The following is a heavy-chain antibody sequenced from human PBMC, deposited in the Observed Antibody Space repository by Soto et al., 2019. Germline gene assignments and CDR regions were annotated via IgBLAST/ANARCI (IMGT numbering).Heavy chain of an antibody. CDR3: ARVIRYGEIYSYYYGMDV. D-gene: IGHD3-10*01. J-gene: IGHJ6*02. Sequence: SETLSLTCTVSGGSISSGDYYWSWIRQPPGKGLEWIGYIYYSGSTYYNPSLKSRVTISVDTSKNQFSLKLSSVTAADTAVYYCARVIRYGEIYSYYYGMDVSGQGTKGT. CDR1: GGSISSGDYY. CDR2: IYYSGST. V-gene: IGHV4-30-4*01.